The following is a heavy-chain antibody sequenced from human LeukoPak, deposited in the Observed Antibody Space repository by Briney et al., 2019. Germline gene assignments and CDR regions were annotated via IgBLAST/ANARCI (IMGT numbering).Heavy chain of an antibody. J-gene: IGHJ4*02. Sequence: PGGSLRLSCSASGFTFSSYAMHWVRQAPGKGLEYVSAISSNGGSTYYADSVKGRFTISRDNSKNTLYLQMSSLRAEDTAVYYCARDGGASSSFGGVYFDYWGQGTLVTVSS. V-gene: IGHV3-64D*09. D-gene: IGHD3-16*01. CDR2: ISSNGGST. CDR3: ARDGGASSSFGGVYFDY. CDR1: GFTFSSYA.